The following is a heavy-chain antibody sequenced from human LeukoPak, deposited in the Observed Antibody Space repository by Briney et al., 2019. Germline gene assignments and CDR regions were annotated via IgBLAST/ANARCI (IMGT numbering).Heavy chain of an antibody. CDR2: IYYNGDT. V-gene: IGHV4-39*07. J-gene: IGHJ5*02. CDR3: SREGYSCPNWFDT. CDR1: GGSISSSRSY. D-gene: IGHD4-11*01. Sequence: PSETLSLTCSVSGGSISSSRSYWGWIRQTPGKGLEWVGSIYYNGDTYYNPSFKSRVSTSVDTAKNQISLILTSVTAADTAVYYCSREGYSCPNWFDTWGQGTLVTVSS.